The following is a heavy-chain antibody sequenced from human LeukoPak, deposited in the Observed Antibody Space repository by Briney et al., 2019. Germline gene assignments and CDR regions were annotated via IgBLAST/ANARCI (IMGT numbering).Heavy chain of an antibody. J-gene: IGHJ1*01. CDR2: INPNSGGT. Sequence: GVSVKVSCKASGYTFIGYYLHWVRQAPGQGLEWMGWINPNSGGTNYAQKFQGRVTMTRDTSISTAYMELSRLRSDDTAVYYCARGNDYGDYRYFQHWGQGTLVTVSS. V-gene: IGHV1-2*02. CDR1: GYTFIGYY. D-gene: IGHD4-17*01. CDR3: ARGNDYGDYRYFQH.